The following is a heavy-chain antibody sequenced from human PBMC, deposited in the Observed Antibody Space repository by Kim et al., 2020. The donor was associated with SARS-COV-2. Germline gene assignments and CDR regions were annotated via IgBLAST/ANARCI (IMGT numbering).Heavy chain of an antibody. CDR3: ARGNWDLNWFDP. Sequence: GGSLRLSCAASGFTLSDYWMSWVRQAPGKGLEWLANINHGGSEQYYVDSVKGRFTISRDNAKNSVYLQMNGLRAEDTAVYYCARGNWDLNWFDPWGQGTLVTVSS. D-gene: IGHD1-7*01. J-gene: IGHJ5*02. CDR1: GFTLSDYW. V-gene: IGHV3-7*03. CDR2: INHGGSEQ.